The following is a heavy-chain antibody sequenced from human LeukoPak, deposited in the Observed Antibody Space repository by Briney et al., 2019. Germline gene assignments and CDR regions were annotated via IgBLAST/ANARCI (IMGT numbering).Heavy chain of an antibody. Sequence: GGPLGPSGAALGLPLSSYGRHWFRKAPGKGREWGPFTRPDGSNKHYGDSVQGRFTISRDNSRNTLYLQMNSLRVEDTAMYYCAKDWSTDRSNWFDSWGPGSLVTVSS. CDR2: TRPDGSNK. CDR3: AKDWSTDRSNWFDS. V-gene: IGHV3-30*02. D-gene: IGHD3-3*01. J-gene: IGHJ5*01. CDR1: GLPLSSYG.